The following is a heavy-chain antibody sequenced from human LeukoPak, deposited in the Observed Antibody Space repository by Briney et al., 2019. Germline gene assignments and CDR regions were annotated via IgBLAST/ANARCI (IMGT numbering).Heavy chain of an antibody. CDR3: ARDKWSGGGLAQFDP. Sequence: KPSETLSLTCTVSGGSISSYYWSWIRQPPGKGLEWIAYIYYSGNTKVNPSLKSRVTVSVDTSKNQFSLKLTSVTAADTAVYYCARDKWSGGGLAQFDPWGQGTLVTVSS. J-gene: IGHJ5*02. D-gene: IGHD2-15*01. CDR1: GGSISSYY. CDR2: IYYSGNT. V-gene: IGHV4-59*01.